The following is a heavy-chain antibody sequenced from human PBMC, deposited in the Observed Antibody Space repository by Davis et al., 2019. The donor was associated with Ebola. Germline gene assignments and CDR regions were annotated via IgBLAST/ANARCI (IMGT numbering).Heavy chain of an antibody. V-gene: IGHV3-21*01. J-gene: IGHJ6*02. CDR2: ISSSSSYI. D-gene: IGHD6-13*01. Sequence: PGGSLRLSCAASGFTFSSYSMNWVRQAPGKGLEWVSSISSSSSYIYYADSVKGRFTISRDNAKNSLYLQMNSLRAEDTAVYYCARDQGSWYYYYYGMDVWGQGTTVTVSS. CDR1: GFTFSSYS. CDR3: ARDQGSWYYYYYGMDV.